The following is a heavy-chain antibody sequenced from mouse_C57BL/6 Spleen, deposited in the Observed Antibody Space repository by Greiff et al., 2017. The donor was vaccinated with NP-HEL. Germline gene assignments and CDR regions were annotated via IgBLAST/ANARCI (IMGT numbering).Heavy chain of an antibody. CDR2: IYPRSGNT. V-gene: IGHV1-81*01. CDR1: GYTFTSYG. J-gene: IGHJ2*01. Sequence: QVQLKESGAELARPGASVKLSCKASGYTFTSYGISWVKQRTGQGLEWIGEIYPRSGNTYYNEKFKGKATLTADKSSSTAYMELRSLTSEDSAVYFCALKRSDDLDYWGQGTTLTVSS. CDR3: ALKRSDDLDY.